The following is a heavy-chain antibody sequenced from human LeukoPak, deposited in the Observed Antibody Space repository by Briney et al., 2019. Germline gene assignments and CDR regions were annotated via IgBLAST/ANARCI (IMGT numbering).Heavy chain of an antibody. D-gene: IGHD4-11*01. V-gene: IGHV3-7*03. CDR3: AVTTGGAYYYYYMDV. CDR1: GFTFSSYW. CDR2: IKQDGSEK. Sequence: AGGSLRLSCAASGFTFSSYWMSWVRQAPGKGLEWVANIKQDGSEKYYVDSVKGRFTISRDNSKNTLYLQMNSLRAEDTAVYYCAVTTGGAYYYYYMDVWGKGTTVTISS. J-gene: IGHJ6*03.